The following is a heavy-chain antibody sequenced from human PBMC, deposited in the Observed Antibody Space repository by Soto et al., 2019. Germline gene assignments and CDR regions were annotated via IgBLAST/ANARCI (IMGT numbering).Heavy chain of an antibody. Sequence: SETLSLTCTVSGGSISSSSYFWGWIRQPPGKGLEWIGSAYYSGSTYYNPSLKSRVTVSVDTSKNQFSLKLSSVTAADTAVYYCARHPSDFWFDPWGQGTLVTVSS. V-gene: IGHV4-39*01. CDR3: ARHPSDFWFDP. CDR1: GGSISSSSYF. J-gene: IGHJ5*02. D-gene: IGHD2-21*02. CDR2: AYYSGST.